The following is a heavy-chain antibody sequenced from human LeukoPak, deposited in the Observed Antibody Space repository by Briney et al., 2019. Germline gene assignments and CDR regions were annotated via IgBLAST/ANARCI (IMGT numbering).Heavy chain of an antibody. J-gene: IGHJ4*02. CDR1: GGSISSYY. D-gene: IGHD6-6*01. CDR2: IYTSGST. V-gene: IGHV4-4*07. CDR3: ARGRYSSSPEYFDS. Sequence: PSETLSLTCTVSGGSISSYYWSWIRQPAGKGLEWIGRIYTSGSTNYNPSLKSRVTISVDKSKNQFSLKLSSVTAADTAVYYCARGRYSSSPEYFDSWGQGTLATVSS.